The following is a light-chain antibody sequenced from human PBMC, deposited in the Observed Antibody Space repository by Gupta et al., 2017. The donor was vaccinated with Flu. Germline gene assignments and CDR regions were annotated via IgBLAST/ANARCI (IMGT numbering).Light chain of an antibody. CDR2: GAS. CDR3: QQLNVYPHS. CDR1: QDIKRY. Sequence: DLQLTQSPSLLSASVGDRVTITCRASQDIKRYLAWYQQKPGKDPKLLIYGASTLQSGVPSRFSGSGSGTEFTLTVSSLQPEDVATYFCQQLNVYPHSFGQGTKLDI. V-gene: IGKV1-9*01. J-gene: IGKJ2*03.